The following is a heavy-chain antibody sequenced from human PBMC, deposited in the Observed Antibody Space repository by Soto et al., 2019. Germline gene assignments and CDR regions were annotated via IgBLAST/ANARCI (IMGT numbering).Heavy chain of an antibody. CDR1: GGSISSYY. J-gene: IGHJ5*02. V-gene: IGHV4-59*01. Sequence: TVSGGSISSYYWSWIRQPPGKGLEWIGYIYYSGSTNYNPSLRSRVTISVDTSKNQFSLKLSSVTAADTAVYYCARAAVAGTGGWFDPWGQGTLVTVSS. D-gene: IGHD6-19*01. CDR2: IYYSGST. CDR3: ARAAVAGTGGWFDP.